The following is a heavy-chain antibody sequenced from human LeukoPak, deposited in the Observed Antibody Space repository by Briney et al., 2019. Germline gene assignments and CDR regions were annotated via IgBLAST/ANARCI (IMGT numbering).Heavy chain of an antibody. CDR3: ARASSWYGWFDP. Sequence: ASVKVSCKASGYTFTSYYMHWVRQAPGQGLEWMGWINPNSGGTNYAQKFQGRVTMTRDTSISTAYMELSRLRSDDTAVYYCARASSWYGWFDPWGQGTLVTVSS. V-gene: IGHV1-2*02. D-gene: IGHD6-13*01. CDR1: GYTFTSYY. CDR2: INPNSGGT. J-gene: IGHJ5*02.